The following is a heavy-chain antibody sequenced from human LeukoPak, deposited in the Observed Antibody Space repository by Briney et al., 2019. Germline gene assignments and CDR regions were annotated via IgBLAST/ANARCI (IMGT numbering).Heavy chain of an antibody. V-gene: IGHV3-23*01. CDR1: GCTFSSYA. D-gene: IGHD3-22*01. CDR2: ITSSGGST. CDR3: AKDRPNYYDSSGHYYRRNGDY. Sequence: PGGSLRLSCAASGCTFSSYAMSWVRQAPGKGLEWVSSITSSGGSTYYAGSVKGQFTISRDNSKNTVYLQMNSLRAEDTAVYYCAKDRPNYYDSSGHYYRRNGDYWGQGTPVTVSS. J-gene: IGHJ4*02.